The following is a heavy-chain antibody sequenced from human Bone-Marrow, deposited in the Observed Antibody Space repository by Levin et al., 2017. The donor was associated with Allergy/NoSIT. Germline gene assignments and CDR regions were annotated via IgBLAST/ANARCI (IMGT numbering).Heavy chain of an antibody. Sequence: PSETLSLTCTFSGDSFSLYYWSWIRQPPGKDLEWMGYVYYSGNTNYNPSLTSRVTISIDTSRNQFSLNLRSVTAADTAFFYCARARDGSGWHFDIWGRGTPVTVSS. D-gene: IGHD6-19*01. CDR3: ARARDGSGWHFDI. J-gene: IGHJ2*01. V-gene: IGHV4-59*01. CDR1: GDSFSLYY. CDR2: VYYSGNT.